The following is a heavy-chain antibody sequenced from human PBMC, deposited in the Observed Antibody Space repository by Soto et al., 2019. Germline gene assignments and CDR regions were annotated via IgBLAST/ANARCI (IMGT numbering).Heavy chain of an antibody. CDR2: IKQDGSEK. CDR1: GFTFSSYC. CDR3: ARGPPLRLGELSSYYFDY. D-gene: IGHD3-16*02. J-gene: IGHJ4*02. V-gene: IGHV3-7*01. Sequence: GGSLRLSCAASGFTFSSYCMSWVRQAPGKGLEWVANIKQDGSEKYYVDSVKGRFTISRDNAKNSLYLQMNSLRAEDTAVYYCARGPPLRLGELSSYYFDYWGQGTLVTVSS.